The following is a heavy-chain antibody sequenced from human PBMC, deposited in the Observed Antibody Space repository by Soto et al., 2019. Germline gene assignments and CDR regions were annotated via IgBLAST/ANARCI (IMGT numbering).Heavy chain of an antibody. CDR1: GGSISSSSYY. CDR2: IYYSGST. J-gene: IGHJ5*02. V-gene: IGHV4-39*01. Sequence: QLQLQESGPGLVKPSETLSLTCTVSGGSISSSSYYWGWIRQPPGKGLEWIGSIYYSGSTYYNPSLKSRVTISVDTSKNQFSLKLSSVTAADTAVYYCASGKRAAIEWFDPWGQGTLVTVSS. D-gene: IGHD2-15*01. CDR3: ASGKRAAIEWFDP.